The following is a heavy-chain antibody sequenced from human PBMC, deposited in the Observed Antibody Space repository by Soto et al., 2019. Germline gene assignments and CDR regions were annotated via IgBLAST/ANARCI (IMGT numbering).Heavy chain of an antibody. CDR2: ISGSGGST. CDR1: GFTFSGYA. Sequence: GGSLRLSCAASGFTFSGYAMSWVRQAPGKGLEWVSAISGSGGSTYYADSVKGRFTISRDNSKNTLYLQMNSLRAEDTAVYYCAKGDYYDSSGYGPYGAFDIWGQGTMVTVSS. CDR3: AKGDYYDSSGYGPYGAFDI. V-gene: IGHV3-23*01. D-gene: IGHD3-22*01. J-gene: IGHJ3*02.